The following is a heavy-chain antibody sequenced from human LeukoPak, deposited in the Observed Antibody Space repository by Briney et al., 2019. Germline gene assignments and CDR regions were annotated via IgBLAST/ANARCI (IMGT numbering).Heavy chain of an antibody. CDR2: INAGNGNT. Sequence: ASVNVSCKASGYTFTSYAMHWVRQAPGQRLEWMGWINAGNGNTKYSQKFQGRVTITRDTSASTAYMELSSLRSEDTAVYYCARANVPYFDWYGDYWGQGTLVTVSS. D-gene: IGHD3-9*01. J-gene: IGHJ4*02. V-gene: IGHV1-3*01. CDR1: GYTFTSYA. CDR3: ARANVPYFDWYGDY.